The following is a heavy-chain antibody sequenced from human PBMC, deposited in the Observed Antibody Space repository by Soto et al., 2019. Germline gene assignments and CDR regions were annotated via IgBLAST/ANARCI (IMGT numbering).Heavy chain of an antibody. CDR1: GYTFTSYA. V-gene: IGHV1-3*01. D-gene: IGHD3-16*02. CDR3: ARDLDDYVWGSYPSPDAFDI. Sequence: ASVKVSCKASGYTFTSYAMHWVRQAPGQRLEWMGWINADNGNTKYSQKLQGRVTMTTDTSTSTAYMELRSLRSDDTAVYYCARDLDDYVWGSYPSPDAFDIWGQGTMVTVSS. J-gene: IGHJ3*02. CDR2: INADNGNT.